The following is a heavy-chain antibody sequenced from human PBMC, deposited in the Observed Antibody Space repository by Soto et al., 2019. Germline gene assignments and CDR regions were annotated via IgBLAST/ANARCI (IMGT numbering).Heavy chain of an antibody. CDR2: IYYSGST. D-gene: IGHD3-22*01. J-gene: IGHJ4*02. CDR1: GGSISSGGYY. Sequence: SETLSLTCTVSGGSISSGGYYWSWIRQHPGKGLEWIGYIYYSGSTYYNPSLKSRVTISVDTSKNQFSLKLSSVTAADTAVYYCARVISTYYDSSGYYCDYWGQGTLVTVSS. V-gene: IGHV4-31*03. CDR3: ARVISTYYDSSGYYCDY.